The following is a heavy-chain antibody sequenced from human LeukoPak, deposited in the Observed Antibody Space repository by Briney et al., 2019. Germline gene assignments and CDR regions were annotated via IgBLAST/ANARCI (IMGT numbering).Heavy chain of an antibody. Sequence: SQTLSLTCTVSGGSISSGGYYWSWIRQPPGKGLEWIGSIYYSGSTYYNPSLKSRVTISVDTSKNQFSLKLSSVTAADTAVYYCARFSTASAFDYWGQGTLVTVSS. V-gene: IGHV4-30-2*03. CDR2: IYYSGST. CDR1: GGSISSGGYY. D-gene: IGHD2/OR15-2a*01. CDR3: ARFSTASAFDY. J-gene: IGHJ4*02.